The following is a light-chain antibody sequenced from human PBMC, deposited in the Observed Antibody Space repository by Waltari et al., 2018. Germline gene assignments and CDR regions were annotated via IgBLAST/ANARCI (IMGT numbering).Light chain of an antibody. J-gene: IGKJ5*01. V-gene: IGKV3-20*01. CDR3: QQYGSSPSIT. CDR1: QSVSSSY. CDR2: GSS. Sequence: EIVLTQSPGTLSLSPGERATLSCRASQSVSSSYLDWYQQKPGQAPRLLIYGSSSRATGSPDRFSGSGSGTDFTLTISRLEPEDFAVYYCQQYGSSPSITFGQGTRLEIK.